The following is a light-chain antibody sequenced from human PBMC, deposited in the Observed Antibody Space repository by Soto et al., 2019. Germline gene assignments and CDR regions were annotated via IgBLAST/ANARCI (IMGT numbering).Light chain of an antibody. V-gene: IGLV8-61*01. CDR1: SASVLTSYY. Sequence: QAVVSQEPSFSVSPGETVTLTCGLTSASVLTSYYPSWYQQTPGQAPRTLIDSTNIRSSVVPDRFSGSILGNKAALTITGAQADDESDYYCALYVGSGTVVFGGGTKLTVL. CDR3: ALYVGSGTVV. CDR2: STN. J-gene: IGLJ2*01.